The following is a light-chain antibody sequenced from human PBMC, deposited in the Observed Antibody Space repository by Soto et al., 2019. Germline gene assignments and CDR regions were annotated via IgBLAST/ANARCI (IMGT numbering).Light chain of an antibody. J-gene: IGLJ3*02. Sequence: QAVVTQEPSLTVSPGGTVTLTCGSSPGAVTSGHYPHWLQQKPGQAPMTLIYDTFKKHSWTPARFSGSLVGGKAALTLSGAQSEDEDEYFCLIYYRGTWVFGGGTQLTVL. CDR3: LIYYRGTWV. V-gene: IGLV7-46*01. CDR2: DTF. CDR1: PGAVTSGHY.